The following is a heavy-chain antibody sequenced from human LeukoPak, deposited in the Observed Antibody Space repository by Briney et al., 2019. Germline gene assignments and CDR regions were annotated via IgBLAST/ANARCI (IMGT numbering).Heavy chain of an antibody. CDR3: AENHDERGLDH. Sequence: PGGSLRLSCAASGFTFTSSGMHWVRQAPDKGLEWVALISYDGSNLYYADSVKGRFTISRDNSKNTLYLQMNSLRAEDTAVYYCAENHDERGLDHWGQGTLVTVSS. V-gene: IGHV3-30*18. CDR2: ISYDGSNL. CDR1: GFTFTSSG. D-gene: IGHD1-1*01. J-gene: IGHJ4*02.